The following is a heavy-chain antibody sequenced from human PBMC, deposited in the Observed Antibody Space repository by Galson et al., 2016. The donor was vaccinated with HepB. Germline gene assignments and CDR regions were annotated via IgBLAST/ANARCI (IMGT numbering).Heavy chain of an antibody. CDR3: ARDGTLSGSYYHFYGMDV. V-gene: IGHV1-18*01. J-gene: IGHJ6*02. CDR1: GYSFSSYG. D-gene: IGHD1-26*01. CDR2: ISTYNGNT. Sequence: SVKVSCKASGYSFSSYGISWVRQARGQGLEWMGGISTYNGNTNYEQKFKGRVTLTADISTSTAQMELRSLRSDDTAVYYCARDGTLSGSYYHFYGMDVWGQETTVTVSS.